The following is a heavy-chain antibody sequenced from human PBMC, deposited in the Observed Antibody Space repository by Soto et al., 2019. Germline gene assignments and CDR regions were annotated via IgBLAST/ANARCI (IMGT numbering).Heavy chain of an antibody. V-gene: IGHV4-59*01. Sequence: PSETLSLTCTVSGGSISSYYWSWIRQPPGKGLEWIGYIYYSGSTNYNPSLKSRVTISVDTSKNQFSLKLSSVTAADTAVYYCARSGGDFWSGYFLPSYYYYYMDVWGKGTTVTVSS. CDR1: GGSISSYY. D-gene: IGHD3-3*01. CDR2: IYYSGST. J-gene: IGHJ6*03. CDR3: ARSGGDFWSGYFLPSYYYYYMDV.